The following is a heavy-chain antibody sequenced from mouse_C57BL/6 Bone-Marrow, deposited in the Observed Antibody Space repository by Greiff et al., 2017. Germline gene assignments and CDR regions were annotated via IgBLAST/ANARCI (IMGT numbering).Heavy chain of an antibody. CDR3: SYYYGSRSYAMDY. CDR2: IRLKSDNYAT. Sequence: EVKLMESGGGLVQPGGSMKLSCVASGFTFSNYWMNWVRQSPEKGLEWVAQIRLKSDNYATHYAESVKGRFTISRDDSKSSVYLQMNNLRAEDTGIYYCSYYYGSRSYAMDYWGQGTSVTVSS. V-gene: IGHV6-3*01. J-gene: IGHJ4*01. D-gene: IGHD1-1*01. CDR1: GFTFSNYW.